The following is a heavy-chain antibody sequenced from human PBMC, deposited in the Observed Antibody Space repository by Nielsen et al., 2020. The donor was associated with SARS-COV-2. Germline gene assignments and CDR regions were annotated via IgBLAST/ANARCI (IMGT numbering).Heavy chain of an antibody. V-gene: IGHV4-59*01. CDR3: ARHPRITIFGVVIIRWFDP. CDR2: IYYSGST. CDR1: GGSISSYY. Sequence: SETLSLTCTVSGGSISSYYWSWIRQPPGKGLEWIGYIYYSGSTNYNPSLKSRVTISVDTSKNQFSLKLSSVTAADTAVYYCARHPRITIFGVVIIRWFDPWGQGTLVTVSS. D-gene: IGHD3-3*01. J-gene: IGHJ5*02.